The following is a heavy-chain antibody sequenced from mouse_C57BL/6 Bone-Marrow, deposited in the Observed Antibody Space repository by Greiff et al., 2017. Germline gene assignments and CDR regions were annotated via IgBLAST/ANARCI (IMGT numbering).Heavy chain of an antibody. J-gene: IGHJ2*01. D-gene: IGHD1-1*01. CDR3: AGGFTTVVSTGFDN. CDR1: GYTFTSYW. Sequence: QVQLQQSGTELVKPGASVKLSCKASGYTFTSYWMHWVKQRPGQGLEWIGNINPSNGGTNYNEKFKSKATLTVDKSSSTAYMQLSSLTSEDTAVYYCAGGFTTVVSTGFDNWGQGTTLTVSS. CDR2: INPSNGGT. V-gene: IGHV1-53*01.